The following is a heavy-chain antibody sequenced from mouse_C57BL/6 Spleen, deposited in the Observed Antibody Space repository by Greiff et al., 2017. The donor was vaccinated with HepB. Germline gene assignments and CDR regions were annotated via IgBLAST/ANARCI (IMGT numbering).Heavy chain of an antibody. J-gene: IGHJ1*03. D-gene: IGHD4-1*01. CDR1: GYTFTSYW. V-gene: IGHV1-52*01. Sequence: QVQLQQPGAELVRPGSSVKLSCKASGYTFTSYWMHWVKQRPIQGLEWIGNIDPSDSETHYNQKFKDKATLTVDKSSSTAYMQLSSLTSEDSAVYYCARVKLGGWYFDVWGTGTTVTVSS. CDR2: IDPSDSET. CDR3: ARVKLGGWYFDV.